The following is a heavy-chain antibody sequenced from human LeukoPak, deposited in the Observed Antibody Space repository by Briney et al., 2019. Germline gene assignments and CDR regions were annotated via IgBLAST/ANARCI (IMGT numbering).Heavy chain of an antibody. D-gene: IGHD5-18*01. Sequence: KPSETLSLTCTVSGDYISRYYWSWIRQPPGKGLEWIGYIYYSGSTNYNPSLKSRVTISVDTSKNQFSLKLSSVTAADTAVYYCASDGYIYGNDYWGQGTLVTVSS. CDR2: IYYSGST. J-gene: IGHJ4*02. CDR1: GDYISRYY. V-gene: IGHV4-59*01. CDR3: ASDGYIYGNDY.